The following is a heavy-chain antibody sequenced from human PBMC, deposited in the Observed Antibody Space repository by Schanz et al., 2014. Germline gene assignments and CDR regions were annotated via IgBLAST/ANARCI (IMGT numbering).Heavy chain of an antibody. CDR1: GFIFSNFA. CDR3: VREVGAAAGLAWGLDY. V-gene: IGHV3-23*04. J-gene: IGHJ4*02. CDR2: ISGSGAGT. Sequence: EVQLVESGGGLVQPGGSLRLSCAASGFIFSNFAMEWVRQAPGKGLEWVSAISGSGAGTYYADSVKGRFTFSRDNSKNTLYLQMNSLRAEDTAVYYCVREVGAAAGLAWGLDYWGRGTLVTVSS. D-gene: IGHD6-13*01.